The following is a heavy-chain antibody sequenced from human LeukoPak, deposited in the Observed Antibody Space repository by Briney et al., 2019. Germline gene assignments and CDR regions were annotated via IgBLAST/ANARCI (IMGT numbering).Heavy chain of an antibody. CDR1: GYSFTSYW. V-gene: IGHV5-51*01. Sequence: GESLKISCKGSGYSFTSYWIGWVRQMPGKGLEWMGIIYPGDSDTRYSPSFQGQVTISADKSISTAYLQWSSLKASDTAMYYCARLGDEQQLVPSFDYWGQGTLVTVSS. D-gene: IGHD6-13*01. J-gene: IGHJ4*02. CDR2: IYPGDSDT. CDR3: ARLGDEQQLVPSFDY.